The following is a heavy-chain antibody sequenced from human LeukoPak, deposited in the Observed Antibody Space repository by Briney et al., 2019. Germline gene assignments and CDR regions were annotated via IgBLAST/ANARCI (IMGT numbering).Heavy chain of an antibody. D-gene: IGHD1/OR15-1a*01. CDR3: ARSLGNWNIDGYYYYYGMDV. V-gene: IGHV1-18*01. J-gene: IGHJ6*02. Sequence: ASVKVSCKASGYTFTSYGISWVRQAPGQGLEWMGWISAYNGNTNYAQKLQGRVTMTTDTSTSTAYMELRSLRSDDTAVYYCARSLGNWNIDGYYYYYGMDVWGQGTTVTVSS. CDR1: GYTFTSYG. CDR2: ISAYNGNT.